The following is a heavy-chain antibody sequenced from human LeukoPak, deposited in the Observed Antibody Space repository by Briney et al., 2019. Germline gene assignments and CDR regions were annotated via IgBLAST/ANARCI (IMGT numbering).Heavy chain of an antibody. D-gene: IGHD3-9*01. V-gene: IGHV1-69*13. CDR3: ARVIRFVSAVRYDILPAYYYGMDV. CDR2: IIPIFGTA. J-gene: IGHJ6*02. Sequence: SVKVSCKASGGTFSSYAISWVRQAPGQGLEWMGGIIPIFGTANYAQKFQGRVTITADESTSTAYMELSGLRSEDTAVYYCARVIRFVSAVRYDILPAYYYGMDVWGQGTTVTVSS. CDR1: GGTFSSYA.